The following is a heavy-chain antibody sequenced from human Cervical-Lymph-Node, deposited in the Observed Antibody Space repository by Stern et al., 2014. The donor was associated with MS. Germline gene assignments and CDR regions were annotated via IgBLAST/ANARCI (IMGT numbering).Heavy chain of an antibody. J-gene: IGHJ5*02. V-gene: IGHV1-69*01. CDR1: GGTFSSTG. D-gene: IGHD3/OR15-3a*01. CDR2: IIPIFGP. CDR3: VGPDFHL. Sequence: MQLVESVAEVKRPGSSVRVSCEVFGGTFSSTGINRVRQAPLRGLEWVGGIIPIFGPKYAPEFLGTVTISADESASTAYLDLRSLISADTAVFYCVGPDFHLWGQGTLVTVSS.